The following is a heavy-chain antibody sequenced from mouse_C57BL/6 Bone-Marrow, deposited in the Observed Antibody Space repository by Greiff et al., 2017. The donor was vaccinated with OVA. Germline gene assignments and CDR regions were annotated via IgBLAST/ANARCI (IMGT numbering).Heavy chain of an antibody. Sequence: DVKLVESGGGLVQSGRSLRLSCATSGFTFSDFYMEWVRQAPGKGLEWIAASRNKANDYTTEYSASVKGRFIVSRDTSQSILYLQMNALRAEDTAIYYCARDYYPYAMDYWGQGTSVTVSS. D-gene: IGHD2-1*01. CDR1: GFTFSDFY. J-gene: IGHJ4*01. CDR2: SRNKANDYTT. V-gene: IGHV7-1*01. CDR3: ARDYYPYAMDY.